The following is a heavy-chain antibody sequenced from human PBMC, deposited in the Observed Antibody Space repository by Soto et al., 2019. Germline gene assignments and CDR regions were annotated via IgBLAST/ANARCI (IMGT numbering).Heavy chain of an antibody. Sequence: QVQLLQSGAAVKKPWSSVKVSCKASGGTFSSYAISWVRQSPGQGLEWMGGIIPIFGTANYAQKFQGRVTITADESTSTAYMELSSLRSEDTAVYYCARGNYYEAYNWFDSWGQGTLVTVSS. CDR1: GGTFSSYA. V-gene: IGHV1-69*01. CDR2: IIPIFGTA. CDR3: ARGNYYEAYNWFDS. J-gene: IGHJ5*01. D-gene: IGHD3-22*01.